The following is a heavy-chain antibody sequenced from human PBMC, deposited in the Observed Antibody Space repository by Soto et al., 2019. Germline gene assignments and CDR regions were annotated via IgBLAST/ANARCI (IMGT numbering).Heavy chain of an antibody. J-gene: IGHJ6*02. D-gene: IGHD3-3*01. Sequence: QVQLQESGPGLVKPSQTLSLTCTVSGGSISSGDYYWSRIRQPPGKVLEWIGYIYYSGSTYYNPSLKSRVTISVDTSKNQFSLKLSSVTAADTAVYYCARRYDFWSGYFPIYYYGMDVWGQGTTVTVSS. CDR3: ARRYDFWSGYFPIYYYGMDV. CDR1: GGSISSGDYY. V-gene: IGHV4-30-4*01. CDR2: IYYSGST.